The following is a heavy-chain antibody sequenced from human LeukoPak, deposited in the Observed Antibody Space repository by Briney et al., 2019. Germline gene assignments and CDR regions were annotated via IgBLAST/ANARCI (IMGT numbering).Heavy chain of an antibody. V-gene: IGHV6-1*01. CDR1: GDSVSSNSAT. Sequence: SQTLSLTCAVSGDSVSSNSATWNWIRQSPSRGLEWLGRTYYRSKWYNDYAVSAKSRVTINPDTSKNQFSLQLNSVTPEDTAMYFCARDPPAAGQTLNAFDIWGQGTMVTVSS. CDR3: ARDPPAAGQTLNAFDI. J-gene: IGHJ3*02. CDR2: TYYRSKWYN. D-gene: IGHD2-15*01.